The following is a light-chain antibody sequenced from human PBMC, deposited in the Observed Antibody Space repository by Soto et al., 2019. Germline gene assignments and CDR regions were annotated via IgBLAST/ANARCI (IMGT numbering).Light chain of an antibody. CDR1: QDIRDD. Sequence: AIQMTQSPSSLSASVGDRVTMTCRASQDIRDDLSWYQQRPGRAPKLLLFAASRLEGGVPSRFSVSYSGRDFTLTISGLQPDDCATYYCLHYYNYPQTFGQGTTVEV. CDR2: AAS. V-gene: IGKV1-6*01. J-gene: IGKJ1*01. CDR3: LHYYNYPQT.